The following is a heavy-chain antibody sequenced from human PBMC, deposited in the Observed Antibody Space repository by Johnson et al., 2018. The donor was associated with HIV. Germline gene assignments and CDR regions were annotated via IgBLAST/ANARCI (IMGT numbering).Heavy chain of an antibody. CDR3: ARDPSRSPGAFDI. Sequence: VQLVESGGGLIQPGGSLRLSCAASGFTVSSNYMSWVRQAPGKGLEWVSVIFTVGDVYYADSVKGRFTISRDNSKNTLYLQMNSLRADDTAVYYCARDPSRSPGAFDIWGQGTMVTVSS. CDR2: IFTVGDV. CDR1: GFTVSSNY. J-gene: IGHJ3*02. V-gene: IGHV3-53*01.